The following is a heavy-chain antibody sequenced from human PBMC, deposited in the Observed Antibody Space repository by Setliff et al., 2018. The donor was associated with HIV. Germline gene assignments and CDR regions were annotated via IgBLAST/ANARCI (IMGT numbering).Heavy chain of an antibody. Sequence: SETLSLTCAVSGGSISSRNWWSWVRQPPGKGLEWIGEIYHSGSTNYNPSLKSRVTISVDKSKNTLYLQMNSLRAEDTAVYYCARDQQIGSSTSCYDYWGQGTLVTVSS. CDR2: IYHSGST. CDR3: ARDQQIGSSTSCYDY. CDR1: GGSISSRNW. V-gene: IGHV4-4*02. J-gene: IGHJ4*02. D-gene: IGHD2-2*01.